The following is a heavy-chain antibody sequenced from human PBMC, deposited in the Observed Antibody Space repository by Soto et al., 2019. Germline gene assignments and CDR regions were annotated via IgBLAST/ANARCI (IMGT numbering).Heavy chain of an antibody. V-gene: IGHV3-23*01. J-gene: IGHJ4*02. D-gene: IGHD3-22*01. CDR2: ISGSGGST. CDR3: AKDLPGGTKDYYDSSGTRFDY. CDR1: GFTFISYA. Sequence: PWGSLRLSCAASGFTFISYAMICFRHSPFKWLEWVSAISGSGGSTYYADSVKGRFTISRDNSKNTLYLQMNSLRAEDTAVYYCAKDLPGGTKDYYDSSGTRFDYWGQGTLVTVSS.